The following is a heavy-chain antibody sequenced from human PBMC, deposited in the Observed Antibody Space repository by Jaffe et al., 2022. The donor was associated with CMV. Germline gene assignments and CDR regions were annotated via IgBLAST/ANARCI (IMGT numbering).Heavy chain of an antibody. CDR1: GYSFTSYW. Sequence: EVQLVQSGAEVKKPGESLKISCKGSGYSFTSYWIGWVRQMPGKGLEWMGIIYPGDSDTRYSPSFQGQVTISADKSISTAYLQWSSLKASDTAMYYCARLGPPPFDWLSHYYYMDVWGKGTTVTVSS. J-gene: IGHJ6*03. CDR3: ARLGPPPFDWLSHYYYMDV. D-gene: IGHD3-9*01. V-gene: IGHV5-51*01. CDR2: IYPGDSDT.